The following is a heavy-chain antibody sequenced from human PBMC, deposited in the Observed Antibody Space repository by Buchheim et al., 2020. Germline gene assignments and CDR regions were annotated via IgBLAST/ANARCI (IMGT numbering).Heavy chain of an antibody. J-gene: IGHJ4*02. CDR1: GFTFSIYA. CDR2: IADSGGRT. CDR3: AKWNSGSYQFDY. Sequence: EVQLLESGGGLVQPGGSLRLSCAASGFTFSIYAMSWVRQAPGKGLEWVSSIADSGGRTYYADSVKGRFTMSRDNSKNTLYLQMNSLRAEDTAVYYCAKWNSGSYQFDYWGQGTL. D-gene: IGHD1-26*01. V-gene: IGHV3-23*01.